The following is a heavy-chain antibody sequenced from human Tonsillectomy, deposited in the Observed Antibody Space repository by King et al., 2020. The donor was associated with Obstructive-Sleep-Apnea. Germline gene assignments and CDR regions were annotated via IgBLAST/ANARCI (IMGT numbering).Heavy chain of an antibody. CDR2: INPNSGGT. D-gene: IGHD1-7*01. Sequence: QLVQSGAEVKKPGASVKVSCKASGYTFTGYYIHWVRQAPGQGLEWMVWINPNSGGTDYAENFQGRVTITRDTSINTAYMDLSRLRSDDTAVYFCARVSLLVRTYYFDFWGQGTLVAVSS. CDR3: ARVSLLVRTYYFDF. CDR1: GYTFTGYY. V-gene: IGHV1-2*02. J-gene: IGHJ4*02.